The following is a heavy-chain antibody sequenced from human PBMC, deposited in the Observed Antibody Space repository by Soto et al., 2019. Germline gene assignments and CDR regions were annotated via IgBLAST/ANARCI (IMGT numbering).Heavy chain of an antibody. CDR2: IPYDGSYK. CDR1: GLTFSRYG. V-gene: IGHV3-30*03. D-gene: IGHD2-21*01. Sequence: QVQLVESGGGVVQPGRSLRLSCAASGLTFSRYGMHWVRQAPGKGLECVAIIPYDGSYKYYADSVKGRFTISRDNSKNTLYLQMDSLRAEDTAVYYCPTLSYGGDEYWGQGTLVTVSS. CDR3: PTLSYGGDEY. J-gene: IGHJ4*02.